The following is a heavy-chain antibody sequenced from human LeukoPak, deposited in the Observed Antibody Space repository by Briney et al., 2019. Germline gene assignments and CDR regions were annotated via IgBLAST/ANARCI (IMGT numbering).Heavy chain of an antibody. J-gene: IGHJ4*02. CDR3: AKGVGYCSSTSCYAPGDY. Sequence: GGSLRLSCAASGFTFSSYAMSWVRQAPGKGLEWVSAISGSGGSTYYADSVKGRFTISRDNSKNTLYLQMNSLRAEDTAVYYCAKGVGYCSSTSCYAPGDYWGQGTLVTVSS. V-gene: IGHV3-23*01. CDR2: ISGSGGST. D-gene: IGHD2-2*01. CDR1: GFTFSSYA.